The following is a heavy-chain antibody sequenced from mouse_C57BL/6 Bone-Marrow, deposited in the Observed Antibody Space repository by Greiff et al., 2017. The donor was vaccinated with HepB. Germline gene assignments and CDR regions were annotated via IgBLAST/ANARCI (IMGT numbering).Heavy chain of an antibody. J-gene: IGHJ2*01. V-gene: IGHV5-4*01. CDR1: GFTFSSYA. Sequence: DVKLVESGGGLVKPGGSLKLSCAASGFTFSSYAMSWVRQTPEKRLEWVATISDGGSYTYYPDNVKGRFTISRDNAKNNLYLQMSHLKSEDTAMYYCAREAIYYGNYGYWGQGTTLTVSS. CDR2: ISDGGSYT. CDR3: AREAIYYGNYGY. D-gene: IGHD2-1*01.